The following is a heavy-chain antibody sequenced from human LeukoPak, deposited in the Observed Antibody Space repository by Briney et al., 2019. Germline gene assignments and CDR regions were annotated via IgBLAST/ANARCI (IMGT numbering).Heavy chain of an antibody. CDR2: INPNSGGT. Sequence: ASVNASCKASGYTYTRYYMHWVRQAPGQGLEWMGWINPNSGGTNYQGRVTMTRDTSISTAYMELSRLRSDDTAVYYCARAVNYYDSSGYIDYWGQGTLVTVSS. J-gene: IGHJ4*02. D-gene: IGHD3-22*01. V-gene: IGHV1-2*02. CDR3: ARAVNYYDSSGYIDY. CDR1: GYTYTRYY.